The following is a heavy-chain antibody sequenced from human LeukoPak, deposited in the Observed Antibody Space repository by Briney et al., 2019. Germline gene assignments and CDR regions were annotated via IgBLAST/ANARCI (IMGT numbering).Heavy chain of an antibody. J-gene: IGHJ4*02. CDR2: INPNSGGT. CDR1: GYTFTGYY. CDR3: ARVESSSSGVDY. Sequence: ASVKVSCKASGYTFTGYYMHWVRQAPGQGLERMGWINPNSGGTNYAQKFQGRVTMTRDTSISTAYMELSRLRSDDTAVYYCARVESSSSGVDYWGQGTLVTVSS. D-gene: IGHD6-6*01. V-gene: IGHV1-2*02.